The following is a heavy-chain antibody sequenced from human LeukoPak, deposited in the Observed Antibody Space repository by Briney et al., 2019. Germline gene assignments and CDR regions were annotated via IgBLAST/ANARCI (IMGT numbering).Heavy chain of an antibody. Sequence: GGSLRLSCAASEFTFSKFPMGWVRQAPGRGLEWVSAISASGDVTFHADSVRGRFTISRDNSKSTLFLQMNDLRVEDTAKFYCAKSLFTSATGTXRAFHI. J-gene: IGHJ3*02. D-gene: IGHD1-1*01. CDR2: ISASGDVT. CDR1: EFTFSKFP. V-gene: IGHV3-23*01. CDR3: AKSLFTSATGTXRAFHI.